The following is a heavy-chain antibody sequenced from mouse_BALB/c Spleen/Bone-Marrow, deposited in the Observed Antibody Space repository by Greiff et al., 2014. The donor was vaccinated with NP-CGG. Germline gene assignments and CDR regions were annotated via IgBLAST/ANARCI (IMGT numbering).Heavy chain of an antibody. J-gene: IGHJ4*01. Sequence: EVQLVESGGGLVQPGGSLRLSCATSGFTFTDYFMSWVRQPPGKALEWLGFIRNKANGYTTEYSASVKGRFTISRDNSQSILYLQLSTLRPEDSATYSCASSYALDSGGQGTSVTVSS. CDR1: GFTFTDYF. CDR2: IRNKANGYTT. V-gene: IGHV7-3*02. CDR3: ASSYALDS.